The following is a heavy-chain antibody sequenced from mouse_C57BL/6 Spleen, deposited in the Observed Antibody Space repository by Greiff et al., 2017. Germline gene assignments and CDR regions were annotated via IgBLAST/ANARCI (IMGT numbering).Heavy chain of an antibody. CDR3: ARLAQATY. D-gene: IGHD3-2*02. CDR1: GFTFSDYG. Sequence: EVKLVESGGGLVKPGGSLKLSCAASGFTFSDYGMHWVRQAPEKGLEWVAYISSGSSTFYYADTVKGRFTISRDNAKNTLFLQMTSLRSEDTAMYYCARLAQATYWGQGTLVTVSA. CDR2: ISSGSSTF. J-gene: IGHJ3*01. V-gene: IGHV5-17*01.